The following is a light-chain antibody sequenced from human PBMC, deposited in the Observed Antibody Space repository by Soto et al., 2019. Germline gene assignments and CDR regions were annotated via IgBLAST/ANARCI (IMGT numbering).Light chain of an antibody. V-gene: IGKV3-15*01. J-gene: IGKJ1*01. CDR3: QQYNNWPRT. CDR1: QSVSSN. CDR2: GAS. Sequence: EIVMTHSQATLSVSPGERATLSFSASQSVSSNLAWYQQKPGQAPRLLIYGASTRATGIPARFSGSGSGTEFTLTISSLQSEDFAVYYCQQYNNWPRTFGQGTKVDIK.